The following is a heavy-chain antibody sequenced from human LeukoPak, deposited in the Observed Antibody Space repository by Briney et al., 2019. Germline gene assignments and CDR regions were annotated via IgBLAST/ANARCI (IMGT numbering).Heavy chain of an antibody. J-gene: IGHJ6*02. CDR2: ISSSSSYI. CDR3: ARGPDYDFWSGLLSYYYYGMDV. Sequence: GGSLRLSCAASGFTFSSYSMNWVRQAPGKGLEWVSSISSSSSYIYYADSVKGRFTISRDNAKNSLYLQMNSLRAEDTAVYYCARGPDYDFWSGLLSYYYYGMDVWGQGTTVTVSS. V-gene: IGHV3-21*04. D-gene: IGHD3-3*01. CDR1: GFTFSSYS.